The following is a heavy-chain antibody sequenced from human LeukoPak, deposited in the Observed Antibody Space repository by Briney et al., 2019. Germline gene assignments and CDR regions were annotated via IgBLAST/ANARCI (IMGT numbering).Heavy chain of an antibody. Sequence: GAPVKVSCKASGYTFTSYDINWVRQATGQGLEWMGWMNPNSGNTGYAQKFQGRVTMTRNTSISTAYMELSSLRSEDTAVYYCARDAGYSSSWYTYYYYGMDVWGQGTTVTVSS. V-gene: IGHV1-8*01. D-gene: IGHD6-13*01. CDR1: GYTFTSYD. J-gene: IGHJ6*02. CDR2: MNPNSGNT. CDR3: ARDAGYSSSWYTYYYYGMDV.